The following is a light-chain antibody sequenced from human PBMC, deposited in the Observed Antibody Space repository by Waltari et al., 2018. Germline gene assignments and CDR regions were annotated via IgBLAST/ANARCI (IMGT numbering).Light chain of an antibody. J-gene: IGKJ1*01. CDR2: AAS. CDR1: QSVSKY. Sequence: EVVLTQSPGTLSLSPGERATLSCRTSQSVSKYLAWYQQKPGQAPRLLIYAASTRATGIPDRFSGSGWGTDFSLTISRLEPEDFAVYYCQKYETLPATFGQGTKVQMK. CDR3: QKYETLPAT. V-gene: IGKV3-20*01.